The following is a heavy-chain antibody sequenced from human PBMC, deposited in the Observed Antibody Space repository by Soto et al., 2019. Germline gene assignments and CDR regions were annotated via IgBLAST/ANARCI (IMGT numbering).Heavy chain of an antibody. CDR1: GGSISSGGYY. CDR2: IYYSGST. Sequence: QVQLQESGPGLVKPSQTLSLTCTVPGGSISSGGYYWSWIRQHPGKGLEWIGHIYYSGSTYYNPPLKSRVTISVDTSKNQFSLKLSSVTAADTAVYCCMIEGGSPPNYGMDVWGQGITVAVSS. V-gene: IGHV4-31*03. D-gene: IGHD2-15*01. J-gene: IGHJ6*02. CDR3: MIEGGSPPNYGMDV.